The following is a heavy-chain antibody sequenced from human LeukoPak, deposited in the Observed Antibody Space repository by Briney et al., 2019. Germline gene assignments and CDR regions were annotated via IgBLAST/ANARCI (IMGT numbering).Heavy chain of an antibody. Sequence: PGGSLRLSCAASGFTFSSYSMSWVRQAPGKGLEWVSAISGSGGSTYYADSVKGRFTISRDNSKNTLYLQMNSLRAEDTAVYYCAKDRSGDYYFDYWGQGTLVTVSS. D-gene: IGHD4-17*01. CDR2: ISGSGGST. CDR1: GFTFSSYS. CDR3: AKDRSGDYYFDY. J-gene: IGHJ4*02. V-gene: IGHV3-23*01.